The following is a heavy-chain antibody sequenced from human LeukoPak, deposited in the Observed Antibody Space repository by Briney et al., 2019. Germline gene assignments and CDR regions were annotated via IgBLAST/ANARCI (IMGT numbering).Heavy chain of an antibody. CDR1: GGTFSSYA. D-gene: IGHD3-22*01. V-gene: IGHV1-69*01. J-gene: IGHJ4*02. Sequence: SVKVSCKASGGTFSSYAISWVRRAPGQGLEWMGGIIPIFGTANYAQKFQGRVTITADESTSTAYMELSSLRSEDTAVYYCASLDDSSGYYSLYYFDYWGQGTLVTVSS. CDR2: IIPIFGTA. CDR3: ASLDDSSGYYSLYYFDY.